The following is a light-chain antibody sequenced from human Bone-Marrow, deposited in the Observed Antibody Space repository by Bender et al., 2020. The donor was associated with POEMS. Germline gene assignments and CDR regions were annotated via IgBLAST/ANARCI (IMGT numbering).Light chain of an antibody. CDR3: FSTDSSDNHRV. CDR1: ALPKKY. J-gene: IGLJ3*02. Sequence: SYELTQPPSVSVSPGQTARITCSGDALPKKYAYWYQQKSGQAPVLVVYEDNKRPFGIPERFSGSSSGTMAALIISGAQVEDEADYYCFSTDSSDNHRVFGGGTKLTVL. CDR2: EDN. V-gene: IGLV3-10*01.